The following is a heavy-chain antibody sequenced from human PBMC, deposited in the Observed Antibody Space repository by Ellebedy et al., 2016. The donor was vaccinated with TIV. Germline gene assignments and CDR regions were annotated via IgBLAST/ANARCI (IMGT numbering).Heavy chain of an antibody. D-gene: IGHD1-7*01. CDR1: GNSFSNYW. J-gene: IGHJ4*02. CDR3: ASAIHGTTYWDS. CDR2: IHLTDSDT. V-gene: IGHV5-51*01. Sequence: GESLKISCKDSGNSFSNYWIGWVRQMPGQGLEWMGIIHLTDSDTRYSPSFQGQVTISADKSINTAYLQWSSLKASDSALYFCASAIHGTTYWDSWGQGTLVTVSS.